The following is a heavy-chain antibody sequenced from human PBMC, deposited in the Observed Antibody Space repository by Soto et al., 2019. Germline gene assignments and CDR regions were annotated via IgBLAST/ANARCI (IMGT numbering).Heavy chain of an antibody. J-gene: IGHJ4*02. V-gene: IGHV3-74*01. CDR1: GFIFKMYW. CDR3: TRGPRPISTGTGAY. Sequence: GGSLRLSCAASGFIFKMYWMHWVRQSPGKGLVWISRIYNDGTYSDYADSVRGRFTISRDNVNDTLYLKMTNLRAEDSGLYYCTRGPRPISTGTGAYWGQGTQVTVSS. CDR2: IYNDGTYS. D-gene: IGHD3-10*01.